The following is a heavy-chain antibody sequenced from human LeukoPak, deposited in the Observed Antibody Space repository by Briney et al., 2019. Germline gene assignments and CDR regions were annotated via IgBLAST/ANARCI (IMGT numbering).Heavy chain of an antibody. CDR2: IYYSVST. J-gene: IGHJ2*01. V-gene: IGHV4-59*08. Sequence: SETLSLTCTVSGCSISSYYWSWIRQPPGKGLEWIGNIYYSVSTNYTPSLKNRVTISVDTSKNQISQKLSSVTAADTAVYYCARLYDSSGYLVWYFDLWGRGTLVTVSS. CDR3: ARLYDSSGYLVWYFDL. CDR1: GCSISSYY. D-gene: IGHD3-22*01.